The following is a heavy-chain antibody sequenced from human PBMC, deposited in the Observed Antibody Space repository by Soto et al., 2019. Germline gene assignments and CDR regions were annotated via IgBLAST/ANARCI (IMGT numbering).Heavy chain of an antibody. Sequence: PSETLSLTCAVYGGSFSGYYWSWIRQPPGKGLEWIGEINHSGSTNYNPSLKSRVTISVDTSKNQFSLKLSSVTAADTAVYYCASLRGYSYGYYYYGMDVWGQGTTVTVSS. CDR1: GGSFSGYY. V-gene: IGHV4-34*01. D-gene: IGHD5-18*01. CDR2: INHSGST. CDR3: ASLRGYSYGYYYYGMDV. J-gene: IGHJ6*02.